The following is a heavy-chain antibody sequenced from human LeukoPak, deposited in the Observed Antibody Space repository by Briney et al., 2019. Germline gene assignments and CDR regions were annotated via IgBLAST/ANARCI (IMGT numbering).Heavy chain of an antibody. CDR2: ISYDGSNK. CDR1: GFTFSSYG. D-gene: IGHD2-15*01. Sequence: QTGGSLRLSCAASGFTFSSYGMHWVRQAPGKGLEWVAVISYDGSNKYYADSVKGRFTISRDNSKNTLYLQVNSLRAEDTAVYYCAKDVFLYSLDYWGQGTLVTVSS. CDR3: AKDVFLYSLDY. J-gene: IGHJ4*02. V-gene: IGHV3-30*18.